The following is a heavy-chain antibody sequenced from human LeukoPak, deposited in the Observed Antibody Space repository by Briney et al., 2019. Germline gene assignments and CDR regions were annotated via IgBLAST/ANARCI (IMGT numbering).Heavy chain of an antibody. CDR3: AREIGYYFDSDDSRLRGRLDV. CDR2: IYPGGVT. Sequence: GGSLRLSCAASGFTINTNYMNWVRQAPGRGLEWLSVIYPGGVTKYAESVKGRFTVSRDIAKNTVYLEMNDLRAEDTALYYCAREIGYYFDSDDSRLRGRLDVWGKGTSVTMSS. CDR1: GFTINTNY. D-gene: IGHD3-22*01. J-gene: IGHJ6*04. V-gene: IGHV3-53*01.